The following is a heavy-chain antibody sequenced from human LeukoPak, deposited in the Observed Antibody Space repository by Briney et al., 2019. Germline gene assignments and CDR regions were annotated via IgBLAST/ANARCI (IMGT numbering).Heavy chain of an antibody. CDR2: IYSGTT. Sequence: PGGSLRLSCTVSGFTVSSNSMSWVRQAPGKGLEWVSFIYSGTTHYSDSVKGRFTISRDNSKNTLYLQMNSLRAEDTAVYYCARGGPSGSYPGGYFDYWGQGTLVTVSS. J-gene: IGHJ4*02. V-gene: IGHV3-66*03. CDR1: GFTVSSNS. CDR3: ARGGPSGSYPGGYFDY. D-gene: IGHD1-26*01.